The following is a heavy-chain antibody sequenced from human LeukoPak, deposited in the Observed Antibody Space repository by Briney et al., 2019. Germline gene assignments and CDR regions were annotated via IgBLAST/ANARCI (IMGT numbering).Heavy chain of an antibody. D-gene: IGHD3-22*01. CDR2: ISAYNGNT. J-gene: IGHJ6*02. Sequence: ASVKVSCKASGYTFTSYGISWVRQAPGQGLEWMGWISAYNGNTNYAQKLQGRVTMTTDTSTGTAYMELRSLRSDDTAVYYCARDYYDSSGYLWFYYYYGMDVWGQGTTVTVSS. CDR3: ARDYYDSSGYLWFYYYYGMDV. CDR1: GYTFTSYG. V-gene: IGHV1-18*01.